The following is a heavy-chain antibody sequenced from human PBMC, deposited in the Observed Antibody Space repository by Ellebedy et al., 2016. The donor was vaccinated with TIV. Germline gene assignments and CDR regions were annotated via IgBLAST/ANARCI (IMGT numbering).Heavy chain of an antibody. CDR2: ISSSSSYI. CDR1: GFTFSSYS. CDR3: ARQAVAGLSPYYYGMDV. J-gene: IGHJ6*02. Sequence: GGSLRLSXAASGFTFSSYSMNWVRQAPGKGLEWVSSISSSSSYIYYADSVKGRFTISRDNAKNSLYLQMNSLRAEDTAVYYCARQAVAGLSPYYYGMDVWGQGTTVTVSS. V-gene: IGHV3-21*01. D-gene: IGHD6-19*01.